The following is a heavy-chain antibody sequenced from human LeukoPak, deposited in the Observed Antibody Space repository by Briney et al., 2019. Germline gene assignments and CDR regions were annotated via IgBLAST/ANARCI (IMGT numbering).Heavy chain of an antibody. D-gene: IGHD3-22*01. Sequence: GSLRLSCAASGFTFSSYSMNWVRQAPGKGLEWIGSIYYSGSTYYNPSLKSRVTISVDTSKNQFSLKLSSVTAADTAVYYCARGPDNTMIVGGFDYWGQGTLVTVSS. V-gene: IGHV4-38-2*01. CDR2: IYYSGST. CDR3: ARGPDNTMIVGGFDY. CDR1: GFTFSSYS. J-gene: IGHJ4*02.